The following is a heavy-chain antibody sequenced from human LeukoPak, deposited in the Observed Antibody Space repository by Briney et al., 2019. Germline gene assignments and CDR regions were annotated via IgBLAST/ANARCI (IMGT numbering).Heavy chain of an antibody. D-gene: IGHD2-2*01. CDR3: ARVEVGVVVPITGYFDY. V-gene: IGHV4-59*08. CDR1: GGSISSYY. CDR2: IYYSGST. J-gene: IGHJ4*02. Sequence: SETLSLTCTVSGGSISSYYWSWIRQPPGKGLEWIGYIYYSGSTYYNPSLKSRVTISVDTSKNQFSLKLSSVTAADTAVYYCARVEVGVVVPITGYFDYWGQGTLVTVSS.